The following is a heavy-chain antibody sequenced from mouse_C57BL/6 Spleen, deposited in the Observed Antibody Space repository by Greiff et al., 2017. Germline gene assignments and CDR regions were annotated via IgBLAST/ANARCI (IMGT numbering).Heavy chain of an antibody. Sequence: QVQLQQPGAELVRPGSSVKLSCKASGYTFTSYWMYWVKQRPGQGLEWIGNIYPSDSETHYNQKFKDKATLTVDKSSSTAYMQLSSLTSEDSAVYYCARSGGYDGFAYWGQGTLVTVSA. CDR1: GYTFTSYW. J-gene: IGHJ3*01. CDR3: ARSGGYDGFAY. D-gene: IGHD2-2*01. CDR2: IYPSDSET. V-gene: IGHV1-61*01.